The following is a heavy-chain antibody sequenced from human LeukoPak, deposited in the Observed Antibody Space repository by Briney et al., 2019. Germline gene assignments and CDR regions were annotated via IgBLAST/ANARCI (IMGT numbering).Heavy chain of an antibody. D-gene: IGHD4-11*01. CDR3: ATLPTHSNNDY. Sequence: GGSLRLSCAASGFTFSSYAMHWVRQAPGKGLEWVAVISYDGSNKYYADSVKGRFTISRDNSKNTLYLQMNSLRAEDTAVHYCATLPTHSNNDYWGQGTLVTVSS. V-gene: IGHV3-30-3*01. J-gene: IGHJ4*02. CDR2: ISYDGSNK. CDR1: GFTFSSYA.